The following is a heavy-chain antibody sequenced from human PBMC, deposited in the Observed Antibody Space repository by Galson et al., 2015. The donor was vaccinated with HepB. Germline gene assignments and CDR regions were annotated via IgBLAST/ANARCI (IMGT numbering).Heavy chain of an antibody. D-gene: IGHD6-13*01. CDR2: INPNSGGT. CDR1: GYTFTGYY. J-gene: IGHJ4*02. V-gene: IGHV1-2*06. CDR3: ARAAPYVTIAAYPDY. Sequence: SVKVSCKASGYTFTGYYMHWVRQAPGQGLEWMGRINPNSGGTNYAQKFQGRVTMTRDTSISTAYMELSRLRSDDTAVYYCARAAPYVTIAAYPDYWGQGTLVTVSS.